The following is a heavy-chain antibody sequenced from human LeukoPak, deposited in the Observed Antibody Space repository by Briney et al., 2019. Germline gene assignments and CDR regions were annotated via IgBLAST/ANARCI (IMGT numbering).Heavy chain of an antibody. CDR1: GLTFSSYA. V-gene: IGHV3-23*01. CDR3: AKDRDCSSTSCYPYYYYMDV. J-gene: IGHJ6*03. CDR2: ISGSGGST. Sequence: GGSLRLSCVASGLTFSSYAMSWVRQAPGKGLEWVSTISGSGGSTYYADSVKGRFTISRGNSKSTLYLQMHSLRAEDTAVYYCAKDRDCSSTSCYPYYYYMDVWGKGTTVTVSS. D-gene: IGHD2-2*01.